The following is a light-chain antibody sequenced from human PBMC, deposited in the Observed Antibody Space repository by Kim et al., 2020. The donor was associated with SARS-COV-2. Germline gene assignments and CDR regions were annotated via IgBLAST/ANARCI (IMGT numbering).Light chain of an antibody. CDR3: QQYNNWPLFT. J-gene: IGKJ3*01. V-gene: IGKV3-15*01. Sequence: SPGERATRSCRASQSVGSSLAWYQQRPGQAPRLLIYGASTRATGIPARFSGSGSGTDFTLTISSLQSEDFAVYYCQQYNNWPLFTFGPGTKVDIK. CDR2: GAS. CDR1: QSVGSS.